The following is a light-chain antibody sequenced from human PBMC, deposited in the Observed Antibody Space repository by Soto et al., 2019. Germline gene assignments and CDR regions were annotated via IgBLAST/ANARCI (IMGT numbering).Light chain of an antibody. Sequence: QAVVTQEPSFSVSPGGTVTLTCGLSSGSVSTSYYPSWYQQTPVQAPRTLIYSTNTRSSGVPDRFSGSILGNKAALTITGAQEDDESDYLCVLYMGSGILVFGGGTQLTVL. CDR1: SGSVSTSYY. CDR3: VLYMGSGILV. J-gene: IGLJ2*01. V-gene: IGLV8-61*01. CDR2: STN.